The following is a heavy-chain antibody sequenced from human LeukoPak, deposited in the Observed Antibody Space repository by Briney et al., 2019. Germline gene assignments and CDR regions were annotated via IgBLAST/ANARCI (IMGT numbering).Heavy chain of an antibody. Sequence: GGSLRLSCAASGFTFTSYEMNWVRQSPGKGLEWVSYISSSGSTIYYADSVKGRFTISRDNAKNSLYLQMNSLRAEDTAVCYCARDRYTVMVMGYYGMDVWGKGTTVTVSS. V-gene: IGHV3-48*03. CDR2: ISSSGSTI. J-gene: IGHJ6*04. D-gene: IGHD5-18*01. CDR1: GFTFTSYE. CDR3: ARDRYTVMVMGYYGMDV.